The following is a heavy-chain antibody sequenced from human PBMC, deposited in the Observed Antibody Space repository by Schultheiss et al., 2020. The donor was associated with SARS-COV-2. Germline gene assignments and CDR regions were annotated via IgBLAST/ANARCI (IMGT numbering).Heavy chain of an antibody. V-gene: IGHV4-38-2*01. Sequence: SETLSLTCAVSGYSISSGYYWGWIRQSPGKGLEWIGSIYHTGSTNYNPSLKSRVTISVDTSKNQFSLKLSSVTAADTAVYYCASTYYYDSSGYYQLDYWGQGTLVTVSS. CDR3: ASTYYYDSSGYYQLDY. CDR1: GYSISSGYY. J-gene: IGHJ4*02. CDR2: IYHTGST. D-gene: IGHD3-22*01.